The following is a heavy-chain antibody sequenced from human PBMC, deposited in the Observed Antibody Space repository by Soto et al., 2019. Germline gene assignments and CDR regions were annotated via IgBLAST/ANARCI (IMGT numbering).Heavy chain of an antibody. CDR3: ARRGVVASVNLFDY. CDR1: GDSVSSNSVT. Sequence: QVHLQVSGPRLVKPSQTLSLTCAISGDSVSSNSVTWNWIRQSPSRGLEWLGRTFYRSQWYYEYAVSVKSRITFDPDTSNNHFSLQLDNVTPEDTAVYYCARRGVVASVNLFDYWSQGTLVTVSS. V-gene: IGHV6-1*01. CDR2: TFYRSQWYY. D-gene: IGHD2-2*01. J-gene: IGHJ4*02.